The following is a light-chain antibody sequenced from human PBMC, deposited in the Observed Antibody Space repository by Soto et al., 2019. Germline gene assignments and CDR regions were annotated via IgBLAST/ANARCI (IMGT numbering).Light chain of an antibody. V-gene: IGLV2-11*01. CDR2: DVS. CDR1: SSDVGGYNY. Sequence: QSALTQPRSVYGSPGQSVTISCTGTSSDVGGYNYVSWYQQHPGKAPKRMIYDVSKRPSGVPDRFSGSKSGNTASLTISGLQAEDEADYYCCSYAGSYTWVFGGGTKLTVL. CDR3: CSYAGSYTWV. J-gene: IGLJ3*02.